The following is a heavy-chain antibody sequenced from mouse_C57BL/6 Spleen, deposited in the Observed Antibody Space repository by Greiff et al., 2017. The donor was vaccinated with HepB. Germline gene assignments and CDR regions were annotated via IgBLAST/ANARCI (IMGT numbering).Heavy chain of an antibody. Sequence: VQLQQPGAELVMPGASVKLSCKASGYTFTSYWMHWVKQRPGQGLEWIGEIDPSDSYTNYNQKFKGKSTLTVDKSSSTAYMQLSSLTSEDSAVYDCARNYYGSSYVGYFDVWGTGTTVTVSS. CDR2: IDPSDSYT. CDR1: GYTFTSYW. D-gene: IGHD1-1*01. V-gene: IGHV1-69*01. CDR3: ARNYYGSSYVGYFDV. J-gene: IGHJ1*03.